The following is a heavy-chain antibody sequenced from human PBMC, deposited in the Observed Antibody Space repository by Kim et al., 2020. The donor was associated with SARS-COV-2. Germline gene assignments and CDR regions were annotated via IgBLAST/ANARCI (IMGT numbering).Heavy chain of an antibody. J-gene: IGHJ5*02. V-gene: IGHV1-3*01. CDR1: GYTFTNYA. D-gene: IGHD3-9*01. Sequence: ASVKVSCKASGYTFTNYAVHWVRQAPGQRLEWMGWVNAGNGDTRYSQKFQDRVTITRDTSASTVYMELSSLRSEDTAVYSCTKGGGLLRYFVWFDRWGQGTLVNVSS. CDR3: TKGGGLLRYFVWFDR. CDR2: VNAGNGDT.